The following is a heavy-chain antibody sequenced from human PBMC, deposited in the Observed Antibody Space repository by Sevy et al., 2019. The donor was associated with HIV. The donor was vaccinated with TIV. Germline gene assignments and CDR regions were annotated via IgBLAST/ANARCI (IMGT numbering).Heavy chain of an antibody. CDR2: LSFGCGEI. Sequence: GSLRLSCAASGFTFSKYSMSWVRQPPGKGLEWVSTLSFGCGEINHADSVKGRFTISRDNSKNSLYLQMNNLRAEDTAIYYCAREGCTKPHDYWGQGTLVTVSS. J-gene: IGHJ4*02. V-gene: IGHV3-23*01. CDR3: AREGCTKPHDY. D-gene: IGHD2-8*01. CDR1: GFTFSKYS.